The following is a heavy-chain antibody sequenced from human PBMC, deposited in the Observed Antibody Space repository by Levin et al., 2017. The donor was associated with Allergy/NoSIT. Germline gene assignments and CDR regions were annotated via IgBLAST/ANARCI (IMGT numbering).Heavy chain of an antibody. Sequence: SETLSLTCAVYGGSFSGYYWSWIRQPPGKGLEWIGEINHSGSTNYNPSLKSRVTISVDTSKNQFSLKLSSVTAADTAVYYCARDRNKANVIAVRPSWFDPWGQGTLVTVSS. J-gene: IGHJ5*02. V-gene: IGHV4-34*01. CDR1: GGSFSGYY. CDR2: INHSGST. D-gene: IGHD6-6*01. CDR3: ARDRNKANVIAVRPSWFDP.